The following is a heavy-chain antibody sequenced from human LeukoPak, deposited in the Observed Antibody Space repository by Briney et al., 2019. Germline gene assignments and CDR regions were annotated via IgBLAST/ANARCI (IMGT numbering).Heavy chain of an antibody. Sequence: GGSLRLSCAASGFTFSSYWMHWVRQAPGKGLVWVSRINSDGSMTGYADSVKGRFTISRDNAKNTLYLQMNSLRAEDTAVYYCEPTYYYGSGILNWGQGTPVTVSS. CDR3: EPTYYYGSGILN. J-gene: IGHJ4*02. CDR2: INSDGSMT. CDR1: GFTFSSYW. D-gene: IGHD3-10*01. V-gene: IGHV3-74*01.